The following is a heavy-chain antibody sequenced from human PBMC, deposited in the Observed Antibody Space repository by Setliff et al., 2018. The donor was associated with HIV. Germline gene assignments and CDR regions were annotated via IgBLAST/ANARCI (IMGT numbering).Heavy chain of an antibody. J-gene: IGHJ4*02. D-gene: IGHD4-17*01. CDR3: AKGAGFYGDNTFDY. CDR2: IYSTGST. V-gene: IGHV4-59*11. CDR1: GASITSHY. Sequence: PSETLSLTCTVSGASITSHYWSWIRQSPGRELEWIGYIYSTGSTNYNPSLQSRVSISMDASKNKFSLKVTSVTSADTAVYYRAKGAGFYGDNTFDYWGQGNLVTVSS.